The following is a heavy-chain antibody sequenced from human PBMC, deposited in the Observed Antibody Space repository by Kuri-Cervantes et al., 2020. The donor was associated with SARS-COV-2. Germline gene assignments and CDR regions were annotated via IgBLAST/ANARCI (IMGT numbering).Heavy chain of an antibody. CDR2: ISSSSSYI. Sequence: ETLSLTCTVSGGSISSDYWSWIRQPPGQGLEWVSSISSSSSYIYYADSVKGRFTISRDNAKNTLYLQMNSLRAEDTAVYYCAREGHDYSNYGRWFDPWGQGTLVTVSS. J-gene: IGHJ5*02. CDR1: GGSISSDY. CDR3: AREGHDYSNYGRWFDP. V-gene: IGHV3-21*01. D-gene: IGHD4-11*01.